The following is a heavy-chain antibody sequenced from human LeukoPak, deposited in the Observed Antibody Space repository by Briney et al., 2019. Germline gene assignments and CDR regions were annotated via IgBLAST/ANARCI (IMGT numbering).Heavy chain of an antibody. V-gene: IGHV3-23*01. J-gene: IGHJ1*01. Sequence: GGSLRLSCAASGFTFSSYSMNWVRQAPGKGLEWVSAISGSGGSTYYTDSVEGRFTISRDNSKNTLYLQMNSLRAEDTAVYYCARDFTTSSTAYLHHWGQGTLVTVSS. CDR3: ARDFTTSSTAYLHH. CDR2: ISGSGGST. D-gene: IGHD6-6*01. CDR1: GFTFSSYS.